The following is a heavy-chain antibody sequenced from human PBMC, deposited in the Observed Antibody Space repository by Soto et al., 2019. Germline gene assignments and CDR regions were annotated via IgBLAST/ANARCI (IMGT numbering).Heavy chain of an antibody. CDR1: GFTFSSYG. D-gene: IGHD6-13*01. CDR3: ARETGIAASQY. Sequence: QVQLVESGGGVVQPGRSLRLSCAASGFTFSSYGMHWVRQAPGKGLEWVAVIWYDGSNKYYADSVKGRFTISRDNSKNTLYLQMNSLRAEDTAVYYCARETGIAASQYWGQGTLVTVSS. J-gene: IGHJ4*02. CDR2: IWYDGSNK. V-gene: IGHV3-33*01.